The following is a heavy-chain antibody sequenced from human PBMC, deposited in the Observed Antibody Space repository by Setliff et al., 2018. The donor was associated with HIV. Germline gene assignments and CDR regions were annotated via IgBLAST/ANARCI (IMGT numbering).Heavy chain of an antibody. CDR3: ARGWEYSGAFDI. D-gene: IGHD1-26*01. CDR2: IIPILGIA. CDR1: GGTFSSYA. J-gene: IGHJ3*02. Sequence: ASVKVSCKASGGTFSSYAISWVRQAPGQGLEWMGGIIPILGIANYAQKFQGRVTITADKSTSTAYMELSSLRSEDTAVYYCARGWEYSGAFDIWGQGTMVTVSS. V-gene: IGHV1-69*10.